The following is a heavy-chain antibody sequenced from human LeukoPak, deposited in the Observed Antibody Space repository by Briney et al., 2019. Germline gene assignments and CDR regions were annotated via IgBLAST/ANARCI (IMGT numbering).Heavy chain of an antibody. D-gene: IGHD3-22*01. Sequence: KPSETLSLTCTVSGGSISSYYWSWIRQPPGKGLEWIGYIYYSGSTNYNPSLKSRVTISVDTSKNQFSLKLSSVTAADTAVYYCARDLGYYYDSSGYYYNWFDPWGQGTLVTVSS. CDR3: ARDLGYYYDSSGYYYNWFDP. CDR1: GGSISSYY. CDR2: IYYSGST. V-gene: IGHV4-59*01. J-gene: IGHJ5*02.